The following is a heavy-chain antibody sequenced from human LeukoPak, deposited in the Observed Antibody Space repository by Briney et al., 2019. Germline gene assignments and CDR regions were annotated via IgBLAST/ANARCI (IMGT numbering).Heavy chain of an antibody. CDR2: IRSSGSAI. Sequence: PGGSLRLSCAASGFTFSSYEMNWVRQAPGKGLEWVSYIRSSGSAIYYADSVKGRFTISRDNAKNSLYLQMNSLRAEDTAVYYCARQRWSFNQYMDVWGKGTTVTISS. D-gene: IGHD2-15*01. V-gene: IGHV3-48*03. CDR3: ARQRWSFNQYMDV. CDR1: GFTFSSYE. J-gene: IGHJ6*03.